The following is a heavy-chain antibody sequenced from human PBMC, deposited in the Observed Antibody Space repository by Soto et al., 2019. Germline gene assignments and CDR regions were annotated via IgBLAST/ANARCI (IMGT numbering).Heavy chain of an antibody. V-gene: IGHV3-23*01. CDR3: AKPQSGSYYAAFDV. CDR2: ISGTSIST. J-gene: IGHJ3*01. D-gene: IGHD1-26*01. CDR1: GLTFSDYP. Sequence: VHLLQSGGGLVQPGGSLRLSCAVSGLTFSDYPMDWVRQAPGKGLEWISRISGTSISTYYADSVKGRFTISRDNSNNTLYLEMGDLRGEDTAVYYCAKPQSGSYYAAFDVWGQGTRVTVSA.